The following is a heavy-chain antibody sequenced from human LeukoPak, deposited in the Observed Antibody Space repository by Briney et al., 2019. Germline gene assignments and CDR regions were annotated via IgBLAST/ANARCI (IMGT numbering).Heavy chain of an antibody. CDR2: IYYSRST. D-gene: IGHD2-15*01. V-gene: IGHV4-59*01. CDR1: SGSISSYY. CDR3: ASLSRVAGTFSEFLF. J-gene: IGHJ4*02. Sequence: KPSETLSLTCTVSSGSISSYYWSWIRQPPGKGLEWIGYIYYSRSTNYNFSLKSRVTISVDMSKNQFSLKLSSVTAADTAVYYCASLSRVAGTFSEFLFWGQGTLVTVSS.